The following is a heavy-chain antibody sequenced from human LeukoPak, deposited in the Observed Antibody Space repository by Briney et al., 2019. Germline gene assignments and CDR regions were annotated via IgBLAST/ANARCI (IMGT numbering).Heavy chain of an antibody. V-gene: IGHV4-59*01. CDR1: GGPISSYY. CDR2: IYYSGST. J-gene: IGHJ5*02. CDR3: ARSQFSGNWFDP. Sequence: SETLSLTCTVSGGPISSYYWSWIRQPPGKGLEWIGYIYYSGSTNYNPSLKSRVTISVDTSKNQFSLKLTSVTAADTALYYCARSQFSGNWFDPWGQGTLVTVSS.